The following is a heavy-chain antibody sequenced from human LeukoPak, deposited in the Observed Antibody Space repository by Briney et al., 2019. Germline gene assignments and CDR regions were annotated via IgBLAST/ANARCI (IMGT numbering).Heavy chain of an antibody. V-gene: IGHV1-2*02. CDR2: INPNSGGT. CDR1: GYTFTGYY. Sequence: GASVKVSCKASGYTFTGYYMHWVRQAPGQGLEWMGWINPNSGGTNYAQKFQGRVTMTRDTSISTAYMELSRLRSDDTAVYYCARGDGGNSYYYYYYMDVWGKGTTVTISS. D-gene: IGHD4-23*01. J-gene: IGHJ6*03. CDR3: ARGDGGNSYYYYYYMDV.